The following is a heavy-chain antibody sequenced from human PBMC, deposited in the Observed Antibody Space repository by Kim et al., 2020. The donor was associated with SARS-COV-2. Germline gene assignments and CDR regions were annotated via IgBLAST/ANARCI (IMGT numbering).Heavy chain of an antibody. CDR1: GFTFSSYS. V-gene: IGHV3-21*01. D-gene: IGHD3-10*01. CDR2: ISSSSSYI. CDR3: ARDKLVVRGNLNWFDP. Sequence: GGSLRLSCAASGFTFSSYSMNWVRQAPGKGLEWVSSISSSSSYIYYADSVKGRFTISRDNAKNSLYLQMNSLRAEDTAVYYCARDKLVVRGNLNWFDPWGQGTLVTVSS. J-gene: IGHJ5*02.